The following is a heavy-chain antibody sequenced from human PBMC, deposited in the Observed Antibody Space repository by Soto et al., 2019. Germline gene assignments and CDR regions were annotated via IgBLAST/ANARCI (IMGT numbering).Heavy chain of an antibody. V-gene: IGHV3-30*18. J-gene: IGHJ4*02. CDR3: AKGGIRFLEWPQDY. CDR2: ISYDGSNK. Sequence: QVQLVESGGGVVQPGRSLRLSCAASGFTFSSYGMHWVRQAPGKGLEWVAVISYDGSNKYYADCVKGRFTISRDNSKNTLYLQMNSLRAEDTAVYYCAKGGIRFLEWPQDYWGQGTLVTVSS. CDR1: GFTFSSYG. D-gene: IGHD3-3*01.